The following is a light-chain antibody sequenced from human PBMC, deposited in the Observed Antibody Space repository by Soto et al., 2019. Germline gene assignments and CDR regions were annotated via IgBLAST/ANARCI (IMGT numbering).Light chain of an antibody. CDR2: KVS. CDR3: NSYGSTSTRYV. J-gene: IGLJ1*01. CDR1: SSDVGCYNY. V-gene: IGLV2-14*01. Sequence: QYALTQPASVSGSPGQSITIYCTGTSSDVGCYNYVSWYQQHPGKAPKLMIYKVSNRPSGVSNRFSGSKSGNTASLTISGLQAEDEADYFCNSYGSTSTRYVFGTGTKVTVL.